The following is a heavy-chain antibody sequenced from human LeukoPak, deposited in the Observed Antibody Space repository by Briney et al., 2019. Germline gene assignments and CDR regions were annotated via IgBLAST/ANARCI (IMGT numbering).Heavy chain of an antibody. V-gene: IGHV3-23*01. CDR3: ANPPIVGTDY. Sequence: GGSLRLSYAASGFTFSSYAMSWVRQAPGKGLEWVSAISGSGGSTYYADSVKGRFTISRDNSKNTLYLQMNSLRAEDTAVYNCANPPIVGTDYWGQGTLVTVSS. D-gene: IGHD1-26*01. CDR2: ISGSGGST. J-gene: IGHJ4*02. CDR1: GFTFSSYA.